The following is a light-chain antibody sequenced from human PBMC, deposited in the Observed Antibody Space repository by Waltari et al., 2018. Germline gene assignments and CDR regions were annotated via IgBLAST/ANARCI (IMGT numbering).Light chain of an antibody. V-gene: IGLV2-23*02. CDR1: TSDVGSYDL. CDR2: EVF. CDR3: CSYAGRGTYV. Sequence: QSALTQPASVSGTPGQSITISCSGTTSDVGSYDLVSWYQQHPGEAPKPLICEVFKRPPDTSSRFSCAKSGSTASLTISGLQPEDEADYYCCSYAGRGTYVFGSGTKVTVL. J-gene: IGLJ1*01.